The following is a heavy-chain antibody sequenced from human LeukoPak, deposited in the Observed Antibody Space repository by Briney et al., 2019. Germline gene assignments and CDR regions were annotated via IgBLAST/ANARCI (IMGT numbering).Heavy chain of an antibody. J-gene: IGHJ4*02. V-gene: IGHV3-11*01. CDR2: ISNSDNTI. Sequence: GGSLRLSCAASGFTFSDYYMSWIRQAPGKGLEWVSYISNSDNTIYYADSVKGRFTISRDNAKNSLYLQMNSLRAEDTAVYYCAKNPRIAAAGAFDYWGQGTLVTVSS. CDR1: GFTFSDYY. D-gene: IGHD6-13*01. CDR3: AKNPRIAAAGAFDY.